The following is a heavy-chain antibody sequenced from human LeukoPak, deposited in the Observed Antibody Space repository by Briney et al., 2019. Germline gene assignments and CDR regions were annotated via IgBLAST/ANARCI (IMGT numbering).Heavy chain of an antibody. Sequence: GPVKVSCKASGYTFTGYYMHWVRQAPGQGLEWMGWINPNSGGTNYAQKFQGRVTMTRDTSISTAYMELSRLRSDDAAVYYCARDGYSYGFYYYYYMDVWGKGTTVTISS. V-gene: IGHV1-2*02. D-gene: IGHD5-18*01. CDR3: ARDGYSYGFYYYYYMDV. CDR1: GYTFTGYY. CDR2: INPNSGGT. J-gene: IGHJ6*03.